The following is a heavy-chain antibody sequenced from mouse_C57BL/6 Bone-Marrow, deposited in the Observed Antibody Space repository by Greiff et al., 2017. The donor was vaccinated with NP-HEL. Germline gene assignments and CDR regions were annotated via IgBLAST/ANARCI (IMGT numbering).Heavy chain of an antibody. CDR1: GFNITDYY. D-gene: IGHD1-1*01. Sequence: VQLQQSGAELVKPGASVKLSCTASGFNITDYYMHWVKQRPEQGLEWIGRIDPEDGETKYAPKFQGKATMTADTSSNTAYLQLSSLTSEDTAVYYGAPLYYYGSSYGAWFAYWGQGTLVTVSA. J-gene: IGHJ3*01. V-gene: IGHV14-2*01. CDR3: APLYYYGSSYGAWFAY. CDR2: IDPEDGET.